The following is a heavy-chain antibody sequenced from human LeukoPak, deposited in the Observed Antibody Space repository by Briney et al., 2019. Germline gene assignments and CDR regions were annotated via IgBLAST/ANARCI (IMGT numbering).Heavy chain of an antibody. CDR3: ARTNLDCENGVCYDY. D-gene: IGHD2-8*01. Sequence: ASVTVSCKASGYTFPTSGISWVRQAPGQGLEWMGWISVYNHNTNYAQKFQGRVTVTTDTSTRTAYMELRSLRSDDTAVYYCARTNLDCENGVCYDYWGQGTLVTVSS. V-gene: IGHV1-18*01. J-gene: IGHJ4*02. CDR2: ISVYNHNT. CDR1: GYTFPTSG.